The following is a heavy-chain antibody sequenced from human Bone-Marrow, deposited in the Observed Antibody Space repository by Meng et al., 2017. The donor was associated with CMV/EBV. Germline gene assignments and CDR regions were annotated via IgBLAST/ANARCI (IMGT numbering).Heavy chain of an antibody. V-gene: IGHV1-18*01. CDR2: ISAYNGNT. D-gene: IGHD2-2*01. Sequence: ASVKVSCKASGYTFTSYGISWVRQAPGQGLEWMGWISAYNGNTNYAQKLQGRVTMTTDTSTSTAYMELRSLRSDDTAVCYCARLPGYCSSTSCYRYYYYYGMDVWGQGTTVTVSS. CDR3: ARLPGYCSSTSCYRYYYYYGMDV. J-gene: IGHJ6*02. CDR1: GYTFTSYG.